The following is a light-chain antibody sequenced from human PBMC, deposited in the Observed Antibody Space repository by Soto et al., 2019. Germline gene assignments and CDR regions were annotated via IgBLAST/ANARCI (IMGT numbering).Light chain of an antibody. CDR1: SSYIVAYNH. CDR3: ISYTVSRSYV. V-gene: IGLV2-14*01. CDR2: RVS. J-gene: IGLJ1*01. Sequence: QSALTQPASVSWSPGHSVTISCSGTSSYIVAYNHVAWFQQFTGKTHKLMIYRVSNRPSGVSYRFYGSKSGNTASLTISGLQAEDEADYYCISYTVSRSYVFGTGTKVTVL.